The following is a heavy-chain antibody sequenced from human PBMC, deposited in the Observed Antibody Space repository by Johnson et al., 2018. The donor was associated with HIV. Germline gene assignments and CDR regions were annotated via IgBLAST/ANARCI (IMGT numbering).Heavy chain of an antibody. CDR3: ASSWGNAFDI. J-gene: IGHJ3*02. V-gene: IGHV3-30*14. Sequence: QVQLVESGGGVVQPGRSLRLSCAASGFTFSSYAMHWVRQAPGKGLEWVAVISYDGSNKYYADSVQGRFTISRDNSKNTLYLQMNSLRAEDTAVYYCASSWGNAFDIWGQGTMVTVSS. D-gene: IGHD7-27*01. CDR2: ISYDGSNK. CDR1: GFTFSSYA.